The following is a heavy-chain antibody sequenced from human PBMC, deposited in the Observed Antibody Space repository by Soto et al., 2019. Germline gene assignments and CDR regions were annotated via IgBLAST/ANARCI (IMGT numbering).Heavy chain of an antibody. CDR3: ARGRPRCLSTSCYPWFDP. Sequence: QVQLVQSGAEVKKPGASVKVSCKASGYTFTSYDINWVRQATGQGLEWMGWMNPNSGNTGYAQKFQGRVTMTRTTSISTAYMELSSLRSEDTAVYYCARGRPRCLSTSCYPWFDPWGQGTLVTVSS. J-gene: IGHJ5*02. V-gene: IGHV1-8*01. CDR2: MNPNSGNT. D-gene: IGHD2-2*01. CDR1: GYTFTSYD.